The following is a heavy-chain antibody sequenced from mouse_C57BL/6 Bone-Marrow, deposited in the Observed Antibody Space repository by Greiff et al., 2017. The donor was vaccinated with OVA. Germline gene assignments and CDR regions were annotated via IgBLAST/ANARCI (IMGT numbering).Heavy chain of an antibody. CDR3: ARHGSYYDSFAY. J-gene: IGHJ3*01. Sequence: VKLVESGPGLVAPSQRLSITCTASGFSLTSYGVHWVRQPPGKGLEWLVVIWSDGSTTYNSALKSRLSISKDNSKSQVFLKMNSLQTDDTAMYYCARHGSYYDSFAYWGQGTLVTVSA. CDR1: GFSLTSYG. D-gene: IGHD2-4*01. V-gene: IGHV2-6-1*01. CDR2: IWSDGST.